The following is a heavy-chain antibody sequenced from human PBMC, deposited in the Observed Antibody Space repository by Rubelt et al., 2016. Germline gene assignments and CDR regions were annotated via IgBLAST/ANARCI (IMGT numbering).Heavy chain of an antibody. J-gene: IGHJ6*03. D-gene: IGHD3-10*01. CDR2: IYYSGRT. V-gene: IGHV4-59*12. CDR3: ARRRFGELLNYYCDDMDV. CDR1: GGSISSYY. Sequence: QVQLQASGPGLVKPSETLSLTCTVSGGSISSYYWSWLRQPPGKGLEWIGYIYYSGRTNYHPPLRRHVTISVDQSKNQCSLKLSCVTAADTAVYYCARRRFGELLNYYCDDMDVWGKGTTVTVSS.